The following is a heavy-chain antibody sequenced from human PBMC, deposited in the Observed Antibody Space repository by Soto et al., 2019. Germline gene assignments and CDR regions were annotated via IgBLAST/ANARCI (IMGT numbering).Heavy chain of an antibody. D-gene: IGHD1-26*01. CDR2: ISPNNGNT. V-gene: IGHV1-18*01. Sequence: ASVKVSCKASGYTFTSYGISWVRQAPGQGLEWMGWISPNNGNTNYAQKFQGWVTMTRDTSISTAYMELSRLRSDDTAVYYCARVGATDAFDIWGQGTMVTVSS. CDR1: GYTFTSYG. CDR3: ARVGATDAFDI. J-gene: IGHJ3*02.